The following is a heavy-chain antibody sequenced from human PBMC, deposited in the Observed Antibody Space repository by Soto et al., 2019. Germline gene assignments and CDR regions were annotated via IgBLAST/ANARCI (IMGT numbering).Heavy chain of an antibody. J-gene: IGHJ6*03. Sequence: SETLSLTCTVSGGSISSYYWSWIRQPPGKGLEWIGYIYYSGSTNYNPSLKSRVTISVDTSKNQFSLKLSSVTAADTAVYYCARTVYDFWSGYLYYYYMDVWGKGTTVTVSS. CDR2: IYYSGST. CDR3: ARTVYDFWSGYLYYYYMDV. CDR1: GGSISSYY. V-gene: IGHV4-59*08. D-gene: IGHD3-3*01.